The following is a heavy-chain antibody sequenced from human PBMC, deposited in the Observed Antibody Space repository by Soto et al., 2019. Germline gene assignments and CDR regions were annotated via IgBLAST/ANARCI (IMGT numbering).Heavy chain of an antibody. D-gene: IGHD5-18*01. CDR1: GGTFSSYA. CDR3: ARVAYRDTAVGYYGMDV. CDR2: IIPIFGTA. V-gene: IGHV1-69*13. J-gene: IGHJ6*02. Sequence: SVKVSCKASGGTFSSYAISWVRQAPGQGLEWMGGIIPIFGTANYAQKFQGRVTITADESTSTAYMELSSLRSEDTAVYYCARVAYRDTAVGYYGMDVWGQGTTVTAP.